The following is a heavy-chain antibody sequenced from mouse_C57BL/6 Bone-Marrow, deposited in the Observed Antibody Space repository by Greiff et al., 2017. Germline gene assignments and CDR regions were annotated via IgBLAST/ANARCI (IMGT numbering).Heavy chain of an antibody. V-gene: IGHV1-55*01. J-gene: IGHJ1*03. CDR3: ARGYYGRSYDVGG. CDR2: IYPGSGST. CDR1: GYTFTSYW. D-gene: IGHD1-1*01. Sequence: QVQLQQPGAELVKPGASVKLSCKASGYTFTSYWITWVKQRPGQGLEWIGKIYPGSGSTNYNEKFKGKATLTVDTASSTAYMQLSSLTSEDTAVYYCARGYYGRSYDVGGWGTGTTVT.